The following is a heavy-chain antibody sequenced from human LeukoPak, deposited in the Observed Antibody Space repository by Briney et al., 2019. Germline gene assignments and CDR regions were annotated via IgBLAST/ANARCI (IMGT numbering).Heavy chain of an antibody. CDR1: GFTFSSYA. CDR2: ISGSGGST. CDR3: AKDLGVRGVIGY. V-gene: IGHV3-23*01. J-gene: IGHJ4*02. Sequence: PGGSLRLSCAASGFTFSSYAMSWVRQAPGKGLEWVSAISGSGGSTYYADSVKGRFTISRDNSKNTLYLRMNSLRAEDTAVYYCAKDLGVRGVIGYWGQGTLVTVSS. D-gene: IGHD3-10*01.